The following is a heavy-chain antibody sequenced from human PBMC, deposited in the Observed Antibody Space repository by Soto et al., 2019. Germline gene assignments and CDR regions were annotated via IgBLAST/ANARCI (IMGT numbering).Heavy chain of an antibody. CDR2: TYYRSKWYN. CDR3: ARDVIITGTTDNWFDP. V-gene: IGHV6-1*01. D-gene: IGHD1-7*01. J-gene: IGHJ5*02. Sequence: QTRSHTGAISGDSVSSNSAAWNWIRQSPSRGLEWLGRTYYRSKWYNDYAVSVKSRITINPDTSKNQFSLQLNSVTPEDTAVYYCARDVIITGTTDNWFDPWGQGTLVTVSS. CDR1: GDSVSSNSAA.